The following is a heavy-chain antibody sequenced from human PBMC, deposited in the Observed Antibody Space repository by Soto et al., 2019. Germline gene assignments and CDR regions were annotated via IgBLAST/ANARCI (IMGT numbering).Heavy chain of an antibody. D-gene: IGHD2-15*01. V-gene: IGHV3-21*01. Sequence: PGGSLRLSCAASGFTFSSYSMNWVRQAPGKGPEWVSSISSSSSYIYYADSVKGRFTISRDNAKNSLYLQMNSLRAEDTAVYYCAREHDIVVGYYYGMDVWGQGTTVTVSS. CDR2: ISSSSSYI. J-gene: IGHJ6*02. CDR3: AREHDIVVGYYYGMDV. CDR1: GFTFSSYS.